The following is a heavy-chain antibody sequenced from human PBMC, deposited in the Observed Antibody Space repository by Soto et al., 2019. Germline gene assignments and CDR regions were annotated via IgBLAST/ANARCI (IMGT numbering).Heavy chain of an antibody. V-gene: IGHV3-30*18. CDR3: AKLTPYYYDTCGRQGYFDY. CDR2: ISFDGSNR. Sequence: QVQLVESGGGVVQPGRSLRLSCAASGFTFSTYGMHWVRQAPGRGLEWVALISFDGSNRYYADSVKGRFTVSRDNSKNTLYLQLNSLRAEDTAVYYCAKLTPYYYDTCGRQGYFDYWGQGTLVTVSS. CDR1: GFTFSTYG. D-gene: IGHD3-22*01. J-gene: IGHJ4*02.